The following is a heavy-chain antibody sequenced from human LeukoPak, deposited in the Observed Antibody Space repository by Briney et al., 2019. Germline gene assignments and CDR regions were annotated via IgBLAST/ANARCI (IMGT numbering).Heavy chain of an antibody. Sequence: GGSLRLSCTASGFTFGDYAMSWVRQAPGKGLEWVGFIRSKAYGGTTEYAASVKGRFTISRDDSKSIAYLQMNSLKTEDTAVYYCTTNVARGYSYGTFSYWGQGTLVTVSS. CDR1: GFTFGDYA. CDR2: IRSKAYGGTT. J-gene: IGHJ4*02. V-gene: IGHV3-49*04. D-gene: IGHD5-18*01. CDR3: TTNVARGYSYGTFSY.